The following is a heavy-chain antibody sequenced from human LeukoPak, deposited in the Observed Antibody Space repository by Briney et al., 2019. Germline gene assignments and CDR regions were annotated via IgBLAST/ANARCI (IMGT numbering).Heavy chain of an antibody. J-gene: IGHJ6*03. CDR1: GFTVSSNY. CDR2: IYSGGST. Sequence: GGSLRLSCAASGFTVSSNYMSWVRQAPGKGLEWASVIYSGGSTYHADTVKGRFTISRDNSKNTLYLQMNSLRAEDTAVYYCARAVAGTSPHYYYYYMDVWGKWTTVTVSS. CDR3: ARAVAGTSPHYYYYYMDV. V-gene: IGHV3-53*01. D-gene: IGHD6-19*01.